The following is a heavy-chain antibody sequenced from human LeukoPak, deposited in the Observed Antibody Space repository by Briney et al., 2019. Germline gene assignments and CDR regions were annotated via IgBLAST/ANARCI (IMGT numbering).Heavy chain of an antibody. D-gene: IGHD4/OR15-4a*01. CDR3: ARDLDYGEKSEDY. CDR2: INLSGGRR. V-gene: IGHV1-46*01. J-gene: IGHJ4*02. Sequence: ASVKVSYKASGFTFINYYMHWVRQAPGQGREGLGIINLSGGRRHYPQKFQDRVTMTSDTSTRTVYMELSSLRSEDTAVYYCARDLDYGEKSEDYWGQGTLVTVSS. CDR1: GFTFINYY.